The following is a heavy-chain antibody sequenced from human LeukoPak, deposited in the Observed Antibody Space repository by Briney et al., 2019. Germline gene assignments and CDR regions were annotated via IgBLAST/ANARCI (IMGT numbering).Heavy chain of an antibody. CDR2: ISYDGSNK. D-gene: IGHD1-26*01. CDR3: AREKWELKRDAFDI. Sequence: GGSLRLSCAASGFTFSSHGMHWVRQAPGKGLEWVAVISYDGSNKYYADSVKGRFTISRDNSKNTLYLQMNSLRAEDTAVYYCAREKWELKRDAFDIWGQGTMVTVSS. V-gene: IGHV3-30*19. J-gene: IGHJ3*02. CDR1: GFTFSSHG.